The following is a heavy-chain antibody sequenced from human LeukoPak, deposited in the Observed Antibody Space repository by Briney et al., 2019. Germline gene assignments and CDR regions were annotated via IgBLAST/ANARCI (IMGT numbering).Heavy chain of an antibody. Sequence: ASVKVSCKASGYIFSKYAITWVRQAPGQGLEWMGWISVNNGNTKYAQKFQGRVTMTTDTSTSTAHMELRSPRSDDTAVYYCARVYTGTGTDSDAFDIWGQGTMVTVSS. CDR1: GYIFSKYA. D-gene: IGHD6-13*01. CDR3: ARVYTGTGTDSDAFDI. V-gene: IGHV1-18*01. J-gene: IGHJ3*02. CDR2: ISVNNGNT.